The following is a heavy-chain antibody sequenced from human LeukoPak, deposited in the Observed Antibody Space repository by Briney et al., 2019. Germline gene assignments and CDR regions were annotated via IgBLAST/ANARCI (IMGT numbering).Heavy chain of an antibody. V-gene: IGHV4-59*08. D-gene: IGHD5-12*01. CDR3: ARGARGYSSGY. CDR2: IYSSGST. CDR1: GGSISNYQ. Sequence: SETLSLTCTVSGGSISNYQWSWIRQPPGKGLEWIGFIYSSGSTNYNPSLKSRVTISLDTSKNQFSLKLSSVTAADTAVYYCARGARGYSSGYWGQGSLVTVSS. J-gene: IGHJ4*02.